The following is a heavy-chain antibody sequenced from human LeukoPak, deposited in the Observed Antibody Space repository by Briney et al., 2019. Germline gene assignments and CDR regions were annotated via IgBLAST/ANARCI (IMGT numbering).Heavy chain of an antibody. Sequence: GGSLRLSCAASGFTFSSSAMHWVRQAPDKGLEWVAVISYDGSNKYYADSVKGRFTISRDNSKNTLYRQMNSLRADDTAVYYCARYCSGGSCYNWFDPWGQGTLVTVSS. CDR3: ARYCSGGSCYNWFDP. J-gene: IGHJ5*02. V-gene: IGHV3-30-3*01. CDR2: ISYDGSNK. D-gene: IGHD2-15*01. CDR1: GFTFSSSA.